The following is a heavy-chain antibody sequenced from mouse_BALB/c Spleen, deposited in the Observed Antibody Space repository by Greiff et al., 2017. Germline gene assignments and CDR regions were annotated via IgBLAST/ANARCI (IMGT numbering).Heavy chain of an antibody. CDR1: GYTFTSYD. Sequence: VKLMESGAELVKPGASVKLSCKASGYTFTSYDINWVRQRPEQGLEWIGWIFPGDGSTKYNEKFKGKATLTTDKSSSTAYMQLSRLTSEDSAVYFCARGDYYGSSYLGWYFDVWGAGTTVTVSS. D-gene: IGHD1-1*01. CDR3: ARGDYYGSSYLGWYFDV. V-gene: IGHV1-85*01. CDR2: IFPGDGST. J-gene: IGHJ1*01.